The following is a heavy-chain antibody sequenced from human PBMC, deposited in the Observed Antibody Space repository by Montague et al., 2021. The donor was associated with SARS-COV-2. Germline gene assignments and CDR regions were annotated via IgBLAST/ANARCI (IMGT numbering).Heavy chain of an antibody. Sequence: SLRLSCAASGFSFNNYAMHWVRQAPGKGLEWVALISYDASNKYYEDSLQGRFTISRDNSKNTLYLQLNSLTSEDTAMYYCARDRPFMWSASSWSSAFDPWGQGTLVTVSS. CDR3: ARDRPFMWSASSWSSAFDP. CDR1: GFSFNNYA. CDR2: ISYDASNK. V-gene: IGHV3-30*01. D-gene: IGHD6-13*01. J-gene: IGHJ5*02.